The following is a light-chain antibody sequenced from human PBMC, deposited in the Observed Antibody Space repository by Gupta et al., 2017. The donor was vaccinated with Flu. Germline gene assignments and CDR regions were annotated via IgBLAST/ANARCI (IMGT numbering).Light chain of an antibody. J-gene: IGLJ1*01. V-gene: IGLV3-21*02. CDR2: DDS. Sequence: QTAKITWGGNNIGSKSVHWYQQRPGRAPVLVVYDDSERPSGIPERFSGSNSGNMATLTIGRVEAGDEADYYCQVWDHSVDLSYVFGPGTTVSVL. CDR3: QVWDHSVDLSYV. CDR1: NIGSKS.